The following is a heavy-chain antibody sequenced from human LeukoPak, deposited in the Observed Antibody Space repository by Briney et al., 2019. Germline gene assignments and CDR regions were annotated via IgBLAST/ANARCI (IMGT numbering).Heavy chain of an antibody. CDR2: ISSNGGST. CDR1: GFTFSSYT. CDR3: ARWRHSSGYYYDV. J-gene: IGHJ1*01. Sequence: GGSLRLSCAASGFTFSSYTMHWVRQAPGKGLEDVSAISSNGGSTYYANSVKGRFTISRDNSKNTLYLQMGSLRAEDMAVYYCARWRHSSGYYYDVWGQGTLVTVSS. V-gene: IGHV3-64*01. D-gene: IGHD3-22*01.